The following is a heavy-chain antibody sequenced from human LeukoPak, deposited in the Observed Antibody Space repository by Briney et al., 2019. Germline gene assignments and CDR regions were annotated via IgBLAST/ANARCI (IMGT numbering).Heavy chain of an antibody. Sequence: SETLSLTCAVYGGSFSGYYWSLIRQPPGKGLEWIGEINHSGSTNYNPSLKSRVTISVDTSKNQFSLKLSSVTAADTAVYYCARYPEYSSSQYYYYYYGMDVWGQGTTVTVSS. J-gene: IGHJ6*02. CDR2: INHSGST. CDR3: ARYPEYSSSQYYYYYYGMDV. D-gene: IGHD6-6*01. CDR1: GGSFSGYY. V-gene: IGHV4-34*01.